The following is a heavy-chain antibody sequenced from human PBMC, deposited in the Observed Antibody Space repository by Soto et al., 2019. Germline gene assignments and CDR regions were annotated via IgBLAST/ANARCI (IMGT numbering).Heavy chain of an antibody. Sequence: RASVKVSCKASGSTFTGYYMHWVRQAPGQGLEWMGWINPNSGGTNYAQKFQGRVTMTRDTSISTAYMELSRLRSDDTAVYYCAISPNDYDILTGYYPHWFDPWGQGTLVTVSS. CDR1: GSTFTGYY. V-gene: IGHV1-2*02. CDR2: INPNSGGT. D-gene: IGHD3-9*01. CDR3: AISPNDYDILTGYYPHWFDP. J-gene: IGHJ5*02.